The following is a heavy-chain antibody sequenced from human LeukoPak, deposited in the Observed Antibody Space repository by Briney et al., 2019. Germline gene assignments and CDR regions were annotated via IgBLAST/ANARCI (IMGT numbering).Heavy chain of an antibody. V-gene: IGHV1-18*01. CDR3: ARDRRDMVRGINIVRQYHYYYYMDV. Sequence: GASVKVSCKASGYTFTSYGISWVRQAPGQGLEWMGWISAYNGNTNYAQKLQGRVTMTTDTSTSTAYMELRSLRSDDTAVYYCARDRRDMVRGINIVRQYHYYYYMDVWGKGTTVTVSS. D-gene: IGHD3-10*01. J-gene: IGHJ6*03. CDR1: GYTFTSYG. CDR2: ISAYNGNT.